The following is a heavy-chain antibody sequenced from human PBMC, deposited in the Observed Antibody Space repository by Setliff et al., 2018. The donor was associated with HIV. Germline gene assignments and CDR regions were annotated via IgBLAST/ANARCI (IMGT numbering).Heavy chain of an antibody. V-gene: IGHV3-9*01. CDR1: GFTFSSYS. CDR3: ARDRRRYDIVTLHYMDV. J-gene: IGHJ6*03. CDR2: IGWNSGSI. Sequence: PGGSLRLSCAASGFTFSSYSMNWVRQAPGKGLEWVSGIGWNSGSIGYADPVKGRFTISRDNAKNSLYLQMNSLRPEDTAFYYCARDRRRYDIVTLHYMDVWGKGTAVTVSS. D-gene: IGHD3-9*01.